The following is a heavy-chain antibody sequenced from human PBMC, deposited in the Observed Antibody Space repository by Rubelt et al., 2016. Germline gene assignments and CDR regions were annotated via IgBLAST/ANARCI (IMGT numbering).Heavy chain of an antibody. CDR3: ARESREKNYYYYGMDV. CDR2: SGGGT. Sequence: SGGGTFYADSVKGRFTISRDNSKNTLYLQMNSLRGEDTAVYYCARESREKNYYYYGMDVWGQGTTVTVSS. V-gene: IGHV3-53*05. J-gene: IGHJ6*02.